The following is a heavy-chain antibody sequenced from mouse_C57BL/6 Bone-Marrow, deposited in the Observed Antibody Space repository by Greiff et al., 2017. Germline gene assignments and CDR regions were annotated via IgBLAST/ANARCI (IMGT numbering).Heavy chain of an antibody. CDR1: GFTFSDYG. CDR3: ARDGSSHWYFDV. V-gene: IGHV5-17*01. D-gene: IGHD1-1*01. Sequence: EVKVVESGGGLVKPGGSLKFSCAASGFTFSDYGMHWVRQAPEKGLEWVAYISSGSSTIYYADTVKGRFTISRDNAKNTLFLQMTSLRSEDTAMYYCARDGSSHWYFDVWGTGTTVTVSS. CDR2: ISSGSSTI. J-gene: IGHJ1*03.